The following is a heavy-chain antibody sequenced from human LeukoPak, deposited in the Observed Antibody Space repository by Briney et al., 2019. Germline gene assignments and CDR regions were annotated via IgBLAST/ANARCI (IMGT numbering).Heavy chain of an antibody. D-gene: IGHD1-1*01. CDR3: AKNELTTAAFDY. Sequence: VASVKVSFKASGYTFTGYYMHWVRQAPGKGLEWMGWINPDSGGTDYAQKFQGRVTLTRDTSISTAYMELSRLRADDTAVYYCAKNELTTAAFDYWGPGTLVAVSS. V-gene: IGHV1-2*02. CDR1: GYTFTGYY. CDR2: INPDSGGT. J-gene: IGHJ4*02.